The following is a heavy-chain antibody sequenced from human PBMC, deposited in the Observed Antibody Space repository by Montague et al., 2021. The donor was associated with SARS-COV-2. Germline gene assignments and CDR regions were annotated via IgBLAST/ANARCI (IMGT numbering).Heavy chain of an antibody. CDR1: GWSLSGSY. J-gene: IGHJ6*02. Sequence: SETLSLTCAVYGWSLSGSYWSWIRRPPEKGRVWIVEINQSAETKXNPSLKSPVTISFDTSKDQFSLKMTSVTAADTATYYCASGIYPSWSSYNRYYYGLNIWGPGTTVIVSS. CDR3: ASGIYPSWSSYNRYYYGLNI. CDR2: INQSAET. V-gene: IGHV4-34*01. D-gene: IGHD3-10*01.